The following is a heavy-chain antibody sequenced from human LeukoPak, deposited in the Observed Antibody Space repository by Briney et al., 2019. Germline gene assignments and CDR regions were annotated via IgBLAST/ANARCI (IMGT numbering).Heavy chain of an antibody. CDR1: GFSFSDHG. CDR2: ISGSGILT. Sequence: GASLRLSCEASGFSFSDHGMSWVRQAPGRGLEWVSTISGSGILTYYADSVEGRFGISRDNSRNTLYLQLNNLIPDDTAIYYCAKAQGNSDSAAFFYYLDVWGKGTTVTVSS. D-gene: IGHD4-11*01. V-gene: IGHV3-23*01. J-gene: IGHJ6*03. CDR3: AKAQGNSDSAAFFYYLDV.